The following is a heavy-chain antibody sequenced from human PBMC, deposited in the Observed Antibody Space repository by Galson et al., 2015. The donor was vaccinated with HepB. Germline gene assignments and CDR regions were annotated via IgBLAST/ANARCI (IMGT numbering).Heavy chain of an antibody. CDR2: IFYSGSS. CDR3: ASKKHAFDL. CDR1: GYSISSNYW. J-gene: IGHJ3*01. Sequence: AVSGYSISSNYWWGWIRQSPGKGLEWIGYIFYSGSSYYNPSLKSRLTMSVDTPKNQFSLELISVTAVDTAVHYCASKKHAFDLWGQGTMVIVSS. V-gene: IGHV4-28*01.